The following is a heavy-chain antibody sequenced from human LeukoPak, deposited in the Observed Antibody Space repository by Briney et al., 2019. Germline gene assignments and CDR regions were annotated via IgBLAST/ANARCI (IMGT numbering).Heavy chain of an antibody. J-gene: IGHJ4*02. CDR1: GFSIGPFW. CDR2: IKQDGSEK. CDR3: ARGRSGSYYY. D-gene: IGHD1-26*01. V-gene: IGHV3-7*01. Sequence: GGSLRLSCVASGFSIGPFWMTWVRQAPGKGLEWVANIKQDGSEKYYVDSVKGRFTISRDNAKNSLYLQMNSLRAEDTAVYYCARGRSGSYYYWGQGTLVTVSS.